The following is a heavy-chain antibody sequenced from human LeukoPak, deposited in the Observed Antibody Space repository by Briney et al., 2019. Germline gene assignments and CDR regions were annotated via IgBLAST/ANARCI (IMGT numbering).Heavy chain of an antibody. V-gene: IGHV3-13*01. CDR2: IDTAGDT. D-gene: IGHD6-25*01. CDR3: ARVLTLRSGGYDAFDI. J-gene: IGHJ3*02. Sequence: GGSLRLSCAASGFTFSTYDMHWVRQPPGKGLEWVSAIDTAGDTYYPGSVTGRFTISRENAKNSLYLQMNSLRAGDTAVYYCARVLTLRSGGYDAFDIWGQGTMVTVSS. CDR1: GFTFSTYD.